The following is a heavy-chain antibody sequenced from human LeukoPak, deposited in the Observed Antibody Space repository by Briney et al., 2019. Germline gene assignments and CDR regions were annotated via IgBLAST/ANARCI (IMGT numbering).Heavy chain of an antibody. J-gene: IGHJ1*01. D-gene: IGHD2-15*01. CDR1: GGSISSSSYY. Sequence: PSETLPLTCTVSGGSISSSSYYWGWIRQPPGKGLEWIGSIYYSGSTYYNPSLKSRVTISVDTSKNQFSLKLSSVTAADTAVYYCALGAYCSGGSCYSWDPSDEYFQYWGQGTLVAVSS. CDR3: ALGAYCSGGSCYSWDPSDEYFQY. V-gene: IGHV4-39*01. CDR2: IYYSGST.